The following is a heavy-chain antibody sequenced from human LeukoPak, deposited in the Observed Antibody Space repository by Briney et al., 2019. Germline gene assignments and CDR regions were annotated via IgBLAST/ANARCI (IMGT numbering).Heavy chain of an antibody. Sequence: AASVNVSCKASGYTFTSYAMHWVRQAPGQRLEWMGWINAGNGNTKYSQKFQGRVTITRDTSASTAYMELSSLRSEDTAVYYCARGLSSWFNWFDPWGQGTLVTVSS. CDR2: INAGNGNT. J-gene: IGHJ5*02. CDR1: GYTFTSYA. V-gene: IGHV1-3*01. CDR3: ARGLSSWFNWFDP. D-gene: IGHD6-13*01.